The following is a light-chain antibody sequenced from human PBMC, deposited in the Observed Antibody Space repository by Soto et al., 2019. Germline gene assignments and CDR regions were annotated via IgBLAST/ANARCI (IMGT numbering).Light chain of an antibody. CDR3: QQRDKWPIT. CDR2: DAF. V-gene: IGKV3-11*01. CDR1: QSVSTY. Sequence: EIVLTQSPATLSLSPGERATLSCRASQSVSTYLAWYQQKPGQAPRLLIYDAFNRATGVPARFRGSGSGTDSPLPTVGQELEDFSVYTFQQRDKWPITFAQGHDWRL. J-gene: IGKJ5*01.